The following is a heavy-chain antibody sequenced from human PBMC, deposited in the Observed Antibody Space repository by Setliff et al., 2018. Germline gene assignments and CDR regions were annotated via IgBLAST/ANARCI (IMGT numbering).Heavy chain of an antibody. V-gene: IGHV4-38-2*01. CDR1: GYSISSDSY. CDR3: ARHYYDSGGYYIDY. Sequence: SETLSLTCAVSGYSISSDSYWGWIRQPPGKGLEWIGSIYHSGRNYYNPSLKSRVIISVDTSKNQFSLKLSSVTAADTAVYYCARHYYDSGGYYIDYWGQGTRVTVSS. CDR2: IYHSGRN. D-gene: IGHD3-22*01. J-gene: IGHJ4*02.